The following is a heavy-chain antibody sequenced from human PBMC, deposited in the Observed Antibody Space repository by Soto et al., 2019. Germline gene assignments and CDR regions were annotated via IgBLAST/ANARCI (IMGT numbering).Heavy chain of an antibody. V-gene: IGHV3-23*01. J-gene: IGHJ5*02. CDR3: AKNQGVELVPLATVDWFDP. Sequence: EVVLLESGGGLEQPGGSLRLSCAASGFIFENFGMSWVRQAPGKGLEWISSISGSGFKKYSADSVKGRFTISRDNSKSTVYLALNNLSAEDTAVYHCAKNQGVELVPLATVDWFDPWGEGSVVTVSS. CDR2: ISGSGFKK. D-gene: IGHD1-26*01. CDR1: GFIFENFG.